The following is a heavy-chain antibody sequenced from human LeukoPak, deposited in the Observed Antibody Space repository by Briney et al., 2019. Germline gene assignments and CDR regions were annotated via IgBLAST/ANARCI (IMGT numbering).Heavy chain of an antibody. CDR3: ARGPYSYDSSGAFDI. Sequence: PSETQSLTCTVYGDSISSGDYYWGWIRQPAGKGLEWIGRIPSSGSTNYNPSLKSRVTISVDTSKNQFSLKLSSVTAADTAVYFCARGPYSYDSSGAFDIWGQGTMVTVSS. CDR1: GDSISSGDYY. J-gene: IGHJ3*02. CDR2: IPSSGST. D-gene: IGHD3-22*01. V-gene: IGHV4-61*02.